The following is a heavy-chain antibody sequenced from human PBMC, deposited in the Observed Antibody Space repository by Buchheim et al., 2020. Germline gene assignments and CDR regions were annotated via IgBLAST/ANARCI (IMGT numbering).Heavy chain of an antibody. CDR3: AREVDGLDY. CDR1: GFSFSSYA. V-gene: IGHV3-30*01. Sequence: QVQLVESGGGVVQPGRSLRLSCAASGFSFSSYAMHWVRQAPGKGLEWVAVVSYDGSNKDYADSAKGRFTISRDKSKNTLCLQMNSLRAEDTAVYYCAREVDGLDYWGQGTL. CDR2: VSYDGSNK. J-gene: IGHJ4*02. D-gene: IGHD5-24*01.